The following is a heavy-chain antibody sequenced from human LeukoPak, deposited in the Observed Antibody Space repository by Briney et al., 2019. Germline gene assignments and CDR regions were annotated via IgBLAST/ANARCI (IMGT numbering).Heavy chain of an antibody. J-gene: IGHJ1*01. CDR3: ARGSFSADAPLVLDYFHH. V-gene: IGHV1-2*02. CDR2: INPNSGGT. D-gene: IGHD5-18*01. CDR1: GYTFTGYY. Sequence: GASVKVSCKASGYTFTGYYIHWVQQAPGQGLEWMGWINPNSGGTNYAQKFQGRVTMTRDTSISTAYMELSRLRADDTAVYYCARGSFSADAPLVLDYFHHWGQGTLVTDSS.